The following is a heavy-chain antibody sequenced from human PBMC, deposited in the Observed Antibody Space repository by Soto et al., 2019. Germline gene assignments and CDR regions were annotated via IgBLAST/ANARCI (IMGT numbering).Heavy chain of an antibody. Sequence: QVQLVESGGGVVQPGGSLRLSCAASGFIFNRFGMHWVRQAPGKGLEWVATISYDGNNKYYRDTVKGRFTISRDNYQNTLYLQMNSLRPEDTAMYVCAKAVDISVRGVPPSDYWGQGTLVTVSS. CDR3: AKAVDISVRGVPPSDY. J-gene: IGHJ4*02. V-gene: IGHV3-30*18. CDR2: ISYDGNNK. CDR1: GFIFNRFG. D-gene: IGHD3-10*02.